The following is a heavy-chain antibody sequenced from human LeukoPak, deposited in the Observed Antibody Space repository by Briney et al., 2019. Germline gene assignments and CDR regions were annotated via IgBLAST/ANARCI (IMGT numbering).Heavy chain of an antibody. Sequence: ASVKVSCKASGYTFTSYSISWVRQAPGQGLEWMGWISAYNGNTHYTQKLQGRLTMTTDTSTSTAYMELRDLISDDTAVYYCARDLYSRRMDYYGSGSFFAYWGQGTLVTVSS. V-gene: IGHV1-18*01. J-gene: IGHJ4*02. CDR3: ARDLYSRRMDYYGSGSFFAY. D-gene: IGHD3-10*01. CDR1: GYTFTSYS. CDR2: ISAYNGNT.